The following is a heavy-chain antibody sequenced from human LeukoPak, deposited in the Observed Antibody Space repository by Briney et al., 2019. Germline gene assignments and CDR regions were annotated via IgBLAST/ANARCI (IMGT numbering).Heavy chain of an antibody. CDR1: GFTVSSNY. J-gene: IGHJ5*02. CDR3: ARAPYSSSWYNWFDP. CDR2: IYSGGSI. Sequence: GGSLRLSCAASGFTVSSNYMSWVRQAPGKGLEWVSVIYSGGSIYYADSVKGRFTISRDNSKNTLYLQMNSLRAEDTAVYYCARAPYSSSWYNWFDPWGQGTLVTVSS. V-gene: IGHV3-66*01. D-gene: IGHD6-13*01.